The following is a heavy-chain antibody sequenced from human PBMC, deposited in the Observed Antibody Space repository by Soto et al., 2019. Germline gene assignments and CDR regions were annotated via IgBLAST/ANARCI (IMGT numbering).Heavy chain of an antibody. CDR2: SKNKADSYTT. Sequence: EVQLVESGGGLVQPGGSLRLSCAASGFTFSDHYMDWVRQAPGKGLEWVGRSKNKADSYTTEYAAAVKGRFTISRDGSKNTRLLQMNSLKPEDTAVYYCTVWGSGNDFGAAWGQGILVTVSS. CDR1: GFTFSDHY. CDR3: TVWGSGNDFGAA. J-gene: IGHJ4*02. D-gene: IGHD3-10*01. V-gene: IGHV3-72*01.